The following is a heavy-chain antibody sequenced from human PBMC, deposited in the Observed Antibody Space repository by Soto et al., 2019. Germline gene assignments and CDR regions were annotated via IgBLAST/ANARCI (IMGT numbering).Heavy chain of an antibody. J-gene: IGHJ6*02. V-gene: IGHV3-53*01. CDR2: TVIGGGT. CDR1: GFTVTDNY. Sequence: EVQLVEAGGGLIQPGGSLRLSCAASGFTVTDNYIIWVRQPPGKGLEWVSTTVIGGGTNYADTVKGRFTVSRDNFKNTLYLQMNNLRVEDTAVYYCARKPPSAIQGWAFGMDVWGQGTTVFVSS. D-gene: IGHD2-2*01. CDR3: ARKPPSAIQGWAFGMDV.